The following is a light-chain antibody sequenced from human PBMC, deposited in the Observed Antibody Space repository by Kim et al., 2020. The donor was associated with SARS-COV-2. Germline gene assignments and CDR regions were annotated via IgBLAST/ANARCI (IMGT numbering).Light chain of an antibody. J-gene: IGKJ1*01. CDR3: QQYGSSTPT. V-gene: IGKV3-20*01. Sequence: TPGERATRYCRASQSGTSSYLAWYQRRVGQAPRILIYGASSRATGIPDRCSGSGSGTDLTLTISRLEPEDFAVYYCQQYGSSTPTFGLGNKVDIK. CDR1: QSGTSSY. CDR2: GAS.